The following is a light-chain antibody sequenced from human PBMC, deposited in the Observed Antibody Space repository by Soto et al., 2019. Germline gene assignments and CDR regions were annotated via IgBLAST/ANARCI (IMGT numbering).Light chain of an antibody. J-gene: IGKJ1*01. V-gene: IGKV1-5*01. CDR2: DAS. Sequence: DIQMTQSPSTLSASAGDRVTITCRASQSISSWLAWYQQKPGKAPKVLIFDASSLESGVPSRFSGSGSGTEFTLTISSLQPDDFATYYCQHYNSYSEAFGQGTKVDIK. CDR3: QHYNSYSEA. CDR1: QSISSW.